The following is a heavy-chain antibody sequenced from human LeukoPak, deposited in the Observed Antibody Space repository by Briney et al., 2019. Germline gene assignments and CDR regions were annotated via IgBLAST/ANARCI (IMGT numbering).Heavy chain of an antibody. CDR1: GFTFSSYS. CDR3: ARDRGYCSSTSCYTGYGY. Sequence: GGSLRLSCAASGFTFSSYSMNWVRQAPGKGLEWVSSISSSSYIYYADSVKGRFTISRDNAKNSLYLQMNSLRAEDTAVYYCARDRGYCSSTSCYTGYGYWGQGTLVTVSS. V-gene: IGHV3-21*01. CDR2: ISSSSYI. J-gene: IGHJ4*02. D-gene: IGHD2-2*02.